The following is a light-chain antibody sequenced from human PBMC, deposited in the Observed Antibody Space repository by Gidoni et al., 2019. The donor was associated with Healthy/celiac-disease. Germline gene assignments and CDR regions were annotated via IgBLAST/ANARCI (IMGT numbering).Light chain of an antibody. J-gene: IGKJ3*01. Sequence: EIVLTQSPGTLSLSPGDRATLSCRASQSVSSSYLAWYQQKPGQAPRLLIDGASSRATGIPDRFSGSGSGTDFTITISRLEHEDFAVYYCQQYGSSPLTFXPXTKVXIK. CDR3: QQYGSSPLT. CDR2: GAS. CDR1: QSVSSSY. V-gene: IGKV3-20*01.